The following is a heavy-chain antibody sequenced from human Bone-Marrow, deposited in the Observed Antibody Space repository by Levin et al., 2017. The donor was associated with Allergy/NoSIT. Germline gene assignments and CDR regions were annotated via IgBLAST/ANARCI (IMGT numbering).Heavy chain of an antibody. D-gene: IGHD3-10*01. CDR1: GFTFSSYG. J-gene: IGHJ4*02. Sequence: GESLKISCAASGFTFSSYGMHWVRQAPGKGLEWVAVISYDGSNKYYADSVKGRFTISRDNSKNTLYLQMNSLRAEDTAVYYCAKDNSGSYYSPFDYWGQGTLVTVSS. CDR3: AKDNSGSYYSPFDY. V-gene: IGHV3-30*18. CDR2: ISYDGSNK.